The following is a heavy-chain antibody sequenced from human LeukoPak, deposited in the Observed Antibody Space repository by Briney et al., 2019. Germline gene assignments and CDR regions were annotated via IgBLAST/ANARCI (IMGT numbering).Heavy chain of an antibody. D-gene: IGHD2-2*02. Sequence: PGGSLRLSCAASGFTFSSYNMNWVRQAPGRGLEWVSSISSSSSYIYYADSVKGRFTISRDNAKNSLYLQMNSLRAEDTAVYYCARGWEVPAAIGINYWGQGTLVTVSS. CDR3: ARGWEVPAAIGINY. V-gene: IGHV3-21*01. CDR1: GFTFSSYN. J-gene: IGHJ4*02. CDR2: ISSSSSYI.